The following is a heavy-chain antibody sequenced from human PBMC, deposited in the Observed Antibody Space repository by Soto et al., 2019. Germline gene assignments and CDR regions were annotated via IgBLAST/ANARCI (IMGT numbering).Heavy chain of an antibody. CDR2: ISSSSSTI. CDR1: GFTFSSYS. Sequence: GGSLRLSCAASGFTFSSYSMNWVRQAPGKGLEWVSYISSSSSTIYYADSVKGRFTISRDNAKNSLYLQMNSLRAEDTAVYYCAREGIRYFDWLPDRWGQGTLVTVSS. J-gene: IGHJ4*02. CDR3: AREGIRYFDWLPDR. V-gene: IGHV3-48*01. D-gene: IGHD3-9*01.